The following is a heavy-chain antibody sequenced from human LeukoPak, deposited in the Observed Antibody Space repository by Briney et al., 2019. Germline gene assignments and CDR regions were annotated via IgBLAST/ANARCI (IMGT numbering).Heavy chain of an antibody. CDR1: GFTFSDQS. D-gene: IGHD2-2*01. CDR2: ISANSLHI. CDR3: ARVRRGYCSSTSCPGNWGYYYYMDV. V-gene: IGHV3-21*01. J-gene: IGHJ6*03. Sequence: GGSLRLSCAASGFTFSDQSMNWVRQAPGKGLEWVSSISANSLHIFYADSVKGRFTISRDNAKESLYLQMNNLRADDTGVYYCARVRRGYCSSTSCPGNWGYYYYMDVWGKGTTVTVSS.